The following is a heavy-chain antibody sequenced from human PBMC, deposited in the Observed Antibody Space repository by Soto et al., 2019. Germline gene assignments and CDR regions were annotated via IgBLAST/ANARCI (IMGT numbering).Heavy chain of an antibody. CDR3: AKIMGYCTTTRCSGFDY. J-gene: IGHJ4*02. CDR2: ISSSGDST. CDR1: GFTFSSYA. V-gene: IGHV3-23*01. D-gene: IGHD2-2*01. Sequence: GGSLRLSCAASGFTFSSYAMTWVRQAPGKGLEWVSIISSSGDSTYYADSVKGRFTISRDNSKNTLYLQVNSLRGEDTAVYYCAKIMGYCTTTRCSGFDYWGQGTLVTVSS.